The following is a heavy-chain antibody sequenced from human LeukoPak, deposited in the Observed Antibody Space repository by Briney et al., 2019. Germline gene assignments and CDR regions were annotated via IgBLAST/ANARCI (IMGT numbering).Heavy chain of an antibody. D-gene: IGHD2/OR15-2a*01. CDR2: IYSDGTT. V-gene: IGHV3-53*01. J-gene: IGHJ4*02. Sequence: PGGSLRLSCAASGFIVSNNYMNWVHQAPGKGLEWVSIIYSDGTTYYADSVKGRFTISRDNSKNTLYLQMNSLRAEDTAVYYCTRDPFGSKGLFHSWGQGTLVSVSS. CDR3: TRDPFGSKGLFHS. CDR1: GFIVSNNY.